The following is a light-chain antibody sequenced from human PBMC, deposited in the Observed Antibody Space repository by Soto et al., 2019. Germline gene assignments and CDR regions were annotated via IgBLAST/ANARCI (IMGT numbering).Light chain of an antibody. CDR2: DAS. J-gene: IGKJ4*01. V-gene: IGKV3-11*01. Sequence: EIVLTQSPATLSLSPGDRATLSCRASQSVGSYLGWYQQRPGPAPRLLIFDASNRATGIPARFSGSGSGTDFPLTISSLEPEDFAVYYCQQRSDWPSTFGGGTKVQIK. CDR3: QQRSDWPST. CDR1: QSVGSY.